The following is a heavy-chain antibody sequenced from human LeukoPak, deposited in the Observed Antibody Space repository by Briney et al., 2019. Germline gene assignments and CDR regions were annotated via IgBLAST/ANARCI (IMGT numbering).Heavy chain of an antibody. CDR1: GFTFSSYA. Sequence: GRSLRLSCAASGFTFSSYAMHWVRQAPGKGLEGVAVISYDGSNKYYADSVKGRFTISRDNSKNTLYLQMNSLRAEDTAVYYCARDQYYYDSSGYSKYYYYYGMDVWGQGTTVTVSS. CDR3: ARDQYYYDSSGYSKYYYYYGMDV. J-gene: IGHJ6*02. D-gene: IGHD3-22*01. V-gene: IGHV3-30*04. CDR2: ISYDGSNK.